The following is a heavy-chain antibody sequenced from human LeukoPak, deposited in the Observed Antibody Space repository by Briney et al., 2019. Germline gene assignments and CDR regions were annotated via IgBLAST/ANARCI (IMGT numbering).Heavy chain of an antibody. CDR2: MNPNSGNT. J-gene: IGHJ6*02. D-gene: IGHD3-3*01. CDR3: AGVEAPSYYDFWSGYQNYYYYGMDV. V-gene: IGHV1-8*01. Sequence: GASVKVSCKASGYTFTSYDINWVRQATGRGLEWMGWMNPNSGNTGYAQKFQGRVTMTRNTSISTAYMELSSLRSEDTAVYYCAGVEAPSYYDFWSGYQNYYYYGMDVWGQGTTVTVSS. CDR1: GYTFTSYD.